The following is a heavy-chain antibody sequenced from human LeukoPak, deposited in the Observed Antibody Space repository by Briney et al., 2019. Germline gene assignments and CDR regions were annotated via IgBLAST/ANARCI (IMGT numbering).Heavy chain of an antibody. CDR1: GFTFSSYA. CDR2: ISGSGGST. D-gene: IGHD3-22*01. J-gene: IGHJ4*02. V-gene: IGHV3-23*01. Sequence: GSLRLSCAASGFTFSSYAMSWVRQAPGKGLEWVSAISGSGGSTYYADSVKGRFTISRDNSKNTLYLQMNSLRAEDTAVYYCAKVYSSGYQTHPFDYWGQGTLVTVSS. CDR3: AKVYSSGYQTHPFDY.